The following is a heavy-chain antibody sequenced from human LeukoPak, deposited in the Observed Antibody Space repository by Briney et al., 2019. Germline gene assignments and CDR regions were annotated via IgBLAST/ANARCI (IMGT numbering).Heavy chain of an antibody. D-gene: IGHD6-13*01. J-gene: IGHJ4*02. V-gene: IGHV5-51*01. CDR1: GYSFTSHW. CDR2: IYPDDSDT. Sequence: GESLKISCKGSGYSFTSHWIAWVRQMPGKGLEWMGIIYPDDSDTRYSPSFQGQVTISADTSISTVYIQWSSLQASDTAMYYCARALYGSSWYFLDYWGQGTLVTGSS. CDR3: ARALYGSSWYFLDY.